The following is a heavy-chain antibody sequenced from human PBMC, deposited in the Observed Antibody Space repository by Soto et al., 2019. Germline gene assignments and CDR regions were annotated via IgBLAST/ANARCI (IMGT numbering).Heavy chain of an antibody. CDR1: GFTFSAYS. D-gene: IGHD6-6*01. CDR3: AREFFCSSPYHHYCVDF. V-gene: IGHV3-48*01. J-gene: IGHJ6*02. Sequence: PGGSLRLSCAASGFTFSAYSMNWVRQAPGKGLEWVSHISSSSGTIYYADSVKGRFTISRDNAKNSLYLQMNSLRAEDTAVYYCAREFFCSSPYHHYCVDFRGPGTTVTVSS. CDR2: ISSSSGTI.